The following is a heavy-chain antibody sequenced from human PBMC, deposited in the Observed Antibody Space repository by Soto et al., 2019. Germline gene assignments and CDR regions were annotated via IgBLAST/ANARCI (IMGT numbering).Heavy chain of an antibody. CDR1: GGSFSGYY. CDR2: INHSGST. J-gene: IGHJ5*02. D-gene: IGHD2-2*01. V-gene: IGHV4-34*01. Sequence: SETLSLTCAVYGGSFSGYYWSWIRQPPGKGLEWIGEINHSGSTNYNPSLKSRVTISVDTSKNQFSLKLSSVTAADTAVYYCASSTSCYAGGCWFDPWGQGTLVTVSS. CDR3: ASSTSCYAGGCWFDP.